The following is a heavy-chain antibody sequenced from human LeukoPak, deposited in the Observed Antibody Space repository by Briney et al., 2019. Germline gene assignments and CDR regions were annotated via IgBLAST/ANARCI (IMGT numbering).Heavy chain of an antibody. V-gene: IGHV3-23*01. D-gene: IGHD3-10*01. CDR2: ISGSGGST. CDR1: GFTFSSYA. CDR3: AKDPRGVVYYCGMDV. J-gene: IGHJ6*02. Sequence: GGSLRLSCAASGFTFSSYAMSWVRQAPGKGLEWVSAISGSGGSTYYADSVKGRFTISRDNSKNTLYLQMNSLRAEDTAVYYCAKDPRGVVYYCGMDVWGQGTTVTVSS.